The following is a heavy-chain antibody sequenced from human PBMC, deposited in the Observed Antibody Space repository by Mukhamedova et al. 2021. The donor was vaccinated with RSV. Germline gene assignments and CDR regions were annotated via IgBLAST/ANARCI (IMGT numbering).Heavy chain of an antibody. Sequence: EWVSYISSSGNTIYYADSVKGRFTISRDNAKNSLYLQMNNLRAEDTAVYYCARDDNSGYEYDAFDIWGQGTMVTVSS. CDR2: ISSSGNTI. J-gene: IGHJ3*02. CDR3: ARDDNSGYEYDAFDI. D-gene: IGHD5-12*01. V-gene: IGHV3-48*03.